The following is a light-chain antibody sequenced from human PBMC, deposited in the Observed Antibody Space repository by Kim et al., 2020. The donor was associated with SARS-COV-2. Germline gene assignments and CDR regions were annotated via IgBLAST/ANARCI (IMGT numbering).Light chain of an antibody. J-gene: IGKJ4*01. Sequence: ASVEDRVTIAGRASQGIRNDLAWYQQKPGKAPKLLIYAASTLQSGVPSRFSGSGSGTDFTLTISGLRPEDFATYYCQQDYHYPLSFGGGTKVDIK. CDR2: AAS. V-gene: IGKV1-6*01. CDR3: QQDYHYPLS. CDR1: QGIRND.